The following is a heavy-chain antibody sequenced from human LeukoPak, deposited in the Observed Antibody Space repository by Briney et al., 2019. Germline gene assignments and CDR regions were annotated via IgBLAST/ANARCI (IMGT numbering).Heavy chain of an antibody. D-gene: IGHD1-14*01. CDR1: GGSISSYY. J-gene: IGHJ5*02. V-gene: IGHV4-59*08. Sequence: SETLSLTCTVSGGSISSYYWSWIRQPPGKGLEWIGYIYYSGSTNYNPSLKSRVTISVDTSKNQFSLRLTSVTATDTAVYYCARLNKPGWFDPWGQGTLVTVSS. CDR2: IYYSGST. CDR3: ARLNKPGWFDP.